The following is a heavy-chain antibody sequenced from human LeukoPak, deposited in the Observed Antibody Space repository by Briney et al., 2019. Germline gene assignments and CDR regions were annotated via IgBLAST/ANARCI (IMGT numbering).Heavy chain of an antibody. CDR3: TKRIDGAGSYYIDF. Sequence: GGSLRLSCAASGFTFRNYVMKWVREAPGKGLEWGSAIGGTDGTTFYAAFVKGRFTISRDNSRNTLYLQMNSLRAEDTAVYYCTKRIDGAGSYYIDFWGQGTVVTVSS. CDR2: IGGTDGTT. V-gene: IGHV3-23*01. J-gene: IGHJ4*02. CDR1: GFTFRNYV. D-gene: IGHD3-10*01.